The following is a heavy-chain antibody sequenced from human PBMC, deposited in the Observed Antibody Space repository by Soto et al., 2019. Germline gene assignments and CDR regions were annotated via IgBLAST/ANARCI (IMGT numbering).Heavy chain of an antibody. CDR2: IYYSGST. J-gene: IGHJ4*02. CDR3: ARHPDYYDFWSGYYFDY. D-gene: IGHD3-3*01. CDR1: GGSISSSSYY. V-gene: IGHV4-39*01. Sequence: PSETLSLTCTVSGGSISSSSYYWGWIRQPPGKGLEWIGSIYYSGSTYYNPSLKSRVTISVDTSKNQFSLKLSSVTAADTAVYYCARHPDYYDFWSGYYFDYWGQGTLVTVSS.